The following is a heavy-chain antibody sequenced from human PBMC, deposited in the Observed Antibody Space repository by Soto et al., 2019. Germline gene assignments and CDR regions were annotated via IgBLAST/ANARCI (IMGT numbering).Heavy chain of an antibody. CDR3: ARDTRGYWFXP. CDR2: IYYSGST. CDR1: GGSISSGGYY. V-gene: IGHV4-31*03. Sequence: SETLSLTCTFSGGSISSGGYYWSWIRQHPGKGLEWIGYIYYSGSTYYNPSLKSRVTISVDTSKNQFSLKLSSVIASDTAVYYCARDTRGYWFXPWGQGTLVTVSS. J-gene: IGHJ5*02. D-gene: IGHD3-10*01.